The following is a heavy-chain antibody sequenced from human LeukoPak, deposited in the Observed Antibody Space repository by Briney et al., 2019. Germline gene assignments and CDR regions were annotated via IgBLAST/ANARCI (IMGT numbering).Heavy chain of an antibody. J-gene: IGHJ4*02. V-gene: IGHV4-59*08. CDR1: GGSISTYY. D-gene: IGHD3-22*01. CDR2: IFYSGST. CDR3: ARAVTYYYDSSGYYPFDY. Sequence: PSETLSLTCTVSGGSISTYYWSWFRQPPGKGLEWIGYIFYSGSTNYNPSLKSRVTISVDTSKNQLSLKLSSVTAADTAVYYCARAVTYYYDSSGYYPFDYWGQGTLVTVSS.